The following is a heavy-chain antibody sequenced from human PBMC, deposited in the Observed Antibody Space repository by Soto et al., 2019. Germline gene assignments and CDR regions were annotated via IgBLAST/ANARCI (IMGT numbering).Heavy chain of an antibody. CDR2: LSGSGGTT. Sequence: EVQLLESGGGLVQPGGSLRLSCSTSGFTFSTYAMNWVRQAPGKGLEWVSALSGSGGTTYYADSVRGRFTISRDNSKNTLYVQMNSLRAEDTAVYYCAKDLGYDGSGIEIWGQGTLVTVSP. J-gene: IGHJ4*02. V-gene: IGHV3-23*01. CDR1: GFTFSTYA. D-gene: IGHD3-10*01. CDR3: AKDLGYDGSGIEI.